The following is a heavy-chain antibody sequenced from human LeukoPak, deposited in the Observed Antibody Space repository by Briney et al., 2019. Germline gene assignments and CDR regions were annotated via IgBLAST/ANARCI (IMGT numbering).Heavy chain of an antibody. Sequence: GGSLRLSCAASGFTFSPFWMHWVRQAPGKGLVWVSHMDSDGSTTLYADSVKGRFTISRDNSKNALYLQMNSLRVEDTAVYYCAIDPNWGTHSWGQGVLVTVSS. CDR3: AIDPNWGTHS. CDR1: GFTFSPFW. J-gene: IGHJ4*02. D-gene: IGHD7-27*01. V-gene: IGHV3-74*01. CDR2: MDSDGSTT.